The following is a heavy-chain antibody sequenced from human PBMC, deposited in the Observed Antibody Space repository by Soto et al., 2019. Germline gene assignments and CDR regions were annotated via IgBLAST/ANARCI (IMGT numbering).Heavy chain of an antibody. CDR3: ARGARYCNGGGCRRVSDY. V-gene: IGHV4-59*01. CDR2: IHPGVGT. CDR1: GDSINAYS. Sequence: QVQLQESGPGLVKPSETLSLTCTVSGDSINAYSWSWIRRPPGQGLRGIGYIHPGVGTAYTPALKSRVTISVDTSKSQFSLRLSSVTAADTAVYYCARGARYCNGGGCRRVSDYWGQGTLVTVSS. J-gene: IGHJ4*02. D-gene: IGHD2-15*01.